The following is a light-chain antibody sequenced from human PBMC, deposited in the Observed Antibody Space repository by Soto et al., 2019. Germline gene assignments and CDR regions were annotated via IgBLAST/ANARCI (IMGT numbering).Light chain of an antibody. CDR2: GAS. CDR1: QRVSSSY. CDR3: QQYGSSRLT. J-gene: IGKJ4*01. Sequence: EIVLTQSPGTLSLSPGERATLSCRASQRVSSSYLAWYQQKPGQAPRLLIYGASSRATGIPDRFSGRGSGTDFTLTISRLEPEDFAVYYCQQYGSSRLTFGGGTKVEIK. V-gene: IGKV3-20*01.